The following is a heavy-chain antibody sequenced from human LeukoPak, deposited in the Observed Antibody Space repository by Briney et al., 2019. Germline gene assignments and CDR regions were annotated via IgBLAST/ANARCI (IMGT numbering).Heavy chain of an antibody. Sequence: GGSLRLSCAASGFTFSSYAMSWVRQAPGKGLEWVSAISGSGGSTYYADSVKGRFTISRDNSKNTLYLQMNSLRAEDTAVYYCVRGNSYGPQLDYWGQGTLVTVSS. J-gene: IGHJ4*02. CDR1: GFTFSSYA. CDR3: VRGNSYGPQLDY. V-gene: IGHV3-23*01. D-gene: IGHD5-18*01. CDR2: ISGSGGST.